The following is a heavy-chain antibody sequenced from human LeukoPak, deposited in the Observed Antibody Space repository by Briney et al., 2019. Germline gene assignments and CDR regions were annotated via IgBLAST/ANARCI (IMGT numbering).Heavy chain of an antibody. CDR1: GFTFSSYA. CDR3: AKGGGGGYDLGDY. CDR2: ISGSGGST. D-gene: IGHD5-12*01. V-gene: IGHV3-23*01. Sequence: GGSQRLSCAASGFTFSSYAMSWVRQAPGKGLEWVSAISGSGGSTYYADSVKGRFTISRDNSKNTLYLQMNSLRAEDTAVYYCAKGGGGGYDLGDYWGQGTLVTVSS. J-gene: IGHJ4*02.